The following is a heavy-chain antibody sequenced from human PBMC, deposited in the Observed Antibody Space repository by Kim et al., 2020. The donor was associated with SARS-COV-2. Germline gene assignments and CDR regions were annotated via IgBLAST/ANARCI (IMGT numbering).Heavy chain of an antibody. CDR2: INHSGST. Sequence: SETLSLTCAVYGGSFSGYYWSWIRQPPGKGLEWIGEINHSGSTNYNPSLKSRVTISVDTSKNQFSLKLSSVTAADTAVYYCARGRTVTTFSYYYGMDVWG. J-gene: IGHJ6*01. CDR3: ARGRTVTTFSYYYGMDV. CDR1: GGSFSGYY. V-gene: IGHV4-34*01. D-gene: IGHD4-17*01.